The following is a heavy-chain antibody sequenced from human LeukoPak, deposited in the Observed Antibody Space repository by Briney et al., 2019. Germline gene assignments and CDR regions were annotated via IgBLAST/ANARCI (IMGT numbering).Heavy chain of an antibody. J-gene: IGHJ4*02. CDR1: GFTFSSYC. V-gene: IGHV3-48*01. CDR3: ARDRDSGTYRGAFDY. D-gene: IGHD1-26*01. Sequence: GGSLRLSCAASGFTFSSYCMNWVRQAPGKGLEWVSYVSDSSSTSTKSYAASVKGRFTISRDNARNSLYLQMNSLRVEDTAVYYCARDRDSGTYRGAFDYWGQGILVTVS. CDR2: VSDSSSTSTK.